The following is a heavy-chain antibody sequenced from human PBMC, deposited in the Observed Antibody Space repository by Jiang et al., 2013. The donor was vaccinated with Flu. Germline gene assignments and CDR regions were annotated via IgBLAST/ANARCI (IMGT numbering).Heavy chain of an antibody. CDR2: VHNSGTT. J-gene: IGHJ6*02. CDR3: ARSYCGGDCYSMFGYSYYGMDV. Sequence: GSGLVKPSETLSLTCTVSGGSTSGSSHFWGWIRQPPGKGLEWIGGVHNSGTTNYNPSLKSRVTISIDTSTNQFSLKLISVTAPDTAVYYCARSYCGGDCYSMFGYSYYGMDVWGQGTTVTVSS. V-gene: IGHV4-61*05. D-gene: IGHD2-21*02. CDR1: GGSTSGSSHF.